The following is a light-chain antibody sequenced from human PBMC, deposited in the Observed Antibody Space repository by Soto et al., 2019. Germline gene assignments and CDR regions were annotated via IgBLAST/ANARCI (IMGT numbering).Light chain of an antibody. Sequence: DIQMTQSPSTLSASVGDRVTITCRASQSVGRWLAWYQQKPGKAPQVLIYKASTLKYGVPSRFSGSGSGTEFTLTISSLQPDDFATYYCRQYDTYSTFGQGTKVDIK. CDR1: QSVGRW. CDR3: RQYDTYST. J-gene: IGKJ1*01. V-gene: IGKV1-5*03. CDR2: KAS.